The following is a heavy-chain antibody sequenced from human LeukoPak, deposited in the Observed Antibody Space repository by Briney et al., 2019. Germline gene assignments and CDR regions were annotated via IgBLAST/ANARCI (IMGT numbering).Heavy chain of an antibody. D-gene: IGHD1-26*01. V-gene: IGHV3-23*01. CDR3: AKWSRIVGTTSGSYYFDY. CDR2: ISGSGGST. J-gene: IGHJ4*02. CDR1: GFTFSIYA. Sequence: GGSLRLSCAGSGFTFSIYAMSWVRQAPGEGLEWVSGISGSGGSTYYADSVKGRFTISRDNSKNTLYLQMNSLRAEDTAVYYCAKWSRIVGTTSGSYYFDYWGQGTLVTVSS.